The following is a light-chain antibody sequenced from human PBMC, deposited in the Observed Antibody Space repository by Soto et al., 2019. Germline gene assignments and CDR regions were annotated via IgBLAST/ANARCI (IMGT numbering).Light chain of an antibody. V-gene: IGKV3-11*01. CDR3: QQRSNWPRT. J-gene: IGKJ1*01. CDR2: DAS. CDR1: QSVSSY. Sequence: IVFTQSPATVSLSSVERPALSCSASQSVSSYLAWYQQKPGQAPRLLIYDASNRATGIPARFSGSGSGTDFPPTISSLEPEDFAVYYCQQRSNWPRTFGPGTKVDIK.